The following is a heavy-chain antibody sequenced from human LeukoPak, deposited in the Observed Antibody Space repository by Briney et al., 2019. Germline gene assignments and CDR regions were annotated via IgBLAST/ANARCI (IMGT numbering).Heavy chain of an antibody. D-gene: IGHD3/OR15-3a*01. V-gene: IGHV3-23*01. CDR1: GFTFSSYA. CDR2: ISGSGGST. Sequence: GGSLRLSCAASGFTFSSYATSWVRQAPGKGLEWVSAISGSGGSTYYADSVKGRFTISRDNSKNTLYLQMNSLRAEDTAVYYCAKAPYGLNWFDPWGQGTLVTVSS. CDR3: AKAPYGLNWFDP. J-gene: IGHJ5*02.